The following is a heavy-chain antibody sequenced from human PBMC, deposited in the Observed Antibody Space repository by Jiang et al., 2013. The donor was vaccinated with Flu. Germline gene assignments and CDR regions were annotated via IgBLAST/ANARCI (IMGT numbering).Heavy chain of an antibody. V-gene: IGHV4-31*02. Sequence: KGLEWIGYIITWEHLLQPSLKSRVTISVDTSKNQXSLKLSSVTAADTAVYYCASSVGGYYYYFDYWGQGTLVTVSS. CDR2: IITWEH. D-gene: IGHD3-22*01. J-gene: IGHJ4*02. CDR3: ASSVGGYYYYFDY.